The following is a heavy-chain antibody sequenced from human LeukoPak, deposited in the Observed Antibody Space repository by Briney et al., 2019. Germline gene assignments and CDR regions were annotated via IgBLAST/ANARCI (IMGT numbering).Heavy chain of an antibody. CDR2: ISAYNGNT. CDR3: ARDRIAVAESYFDY. Sequence: ASVTVSCKASGYTFTSYGISWVRQAPGQGLEWMGWISAYNGNTNYAQKLQGRVTMTTDTSTSTAYMELRSLRSDDTAVYYCARDRIAVAESYFDYWGQGTLVTVSS. CDR1: GYTFTSYG. V-gene: IGHV1-18*01. D-gene: IGHD6-19*01. J-gene: IGHJ4*02.